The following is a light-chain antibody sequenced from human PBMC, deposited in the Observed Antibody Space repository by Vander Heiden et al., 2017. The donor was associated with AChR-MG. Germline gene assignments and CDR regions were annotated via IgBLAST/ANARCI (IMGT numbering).Light chain of an antibody. Sequence: VVMTQSPLSLPVTLGQPASISCRSSQSLVHSDGNTYVNWFQQRPGQSPRRLIYKVSNRDSGVPDRFSGSGSGTDFTLKISRVEAEDVGVYYCMQGTHWPPMYTFGQGTKLEIK. CDR2: KVS. J-gene: IGKJ2*01. V-gene: IGKV2-30*02. CDR3: MQGTHWPPMYT. CDR1: QSLVHSDGNTY.